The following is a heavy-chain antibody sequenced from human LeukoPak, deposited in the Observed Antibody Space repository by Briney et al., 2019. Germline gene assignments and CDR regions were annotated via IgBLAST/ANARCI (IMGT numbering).Heavy chain of an antibody. J-gene: IGHJ4*02. V-gene: IGHV1-69*05. CDR2: IISIFGTA. D-gene: IGHD6-13*01. CDR3: ARGSRAAADDY. CDR1: GYTFTSYG. Sequence: SVKVSCKASGYTFTSYGISWVRQAPGQGLEWMGGIISIFGTANYAQKFQGRVTITTDESTSTAYMELSSLRSEDTAVYYCARGSRAAADDYWGQGTLVTVSS.